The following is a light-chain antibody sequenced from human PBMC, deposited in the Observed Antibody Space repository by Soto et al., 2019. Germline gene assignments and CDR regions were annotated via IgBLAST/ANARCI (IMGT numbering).Light chain of an antibody. Sequence: QSALTHPPSLPAAPVQRDTITCTCSRPDIESSSKVHWNQQLPGPAHKLPLFRTTNRPSPAPDRFPGSKSTTSASLAITGLQAEDEADYCGAWYDSRHGAYVFGTGTKVTVL. CDR2: RTT. J-gene: IGLJ1*01. V-gene: IGLV1-40*01. CDR1: RPDIESSSK. CDR3: AWYDSRHGAYV.